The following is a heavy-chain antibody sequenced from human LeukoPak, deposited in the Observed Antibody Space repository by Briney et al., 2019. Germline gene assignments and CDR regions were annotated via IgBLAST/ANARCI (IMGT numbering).Heavy chain of an antibody. Sequence: ASVKVSCKASGGTFSIYALSWVRQAPGQGLEWMGGIIPIFGTTNYAQKFQGRVTITADESTSTAYMELSSLRSEDTAVYYCARGISGWTFDYWGQGTLVTVSS. J-gene: IGHJ4*02. CDR2: IIPIFGTT. CDR1: GGTFSIYA. V-gene: IGHV1-69*13. D-gene: IGHD6-19*01. CDR3: ARGISGWTFDY.